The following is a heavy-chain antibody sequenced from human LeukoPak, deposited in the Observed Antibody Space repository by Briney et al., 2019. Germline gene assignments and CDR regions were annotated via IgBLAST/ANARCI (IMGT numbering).Heavy chain of an antibody. CDR1: GFTFSSYG. CDR3: ARSTSSEYDIYHFDY. V-gene: IGHV3-33*08. Sequence: GGSLRLSCAASGFTFSSYGMHWVRQAPGKGLEWVAVVWYDGINKYYADSVKGRFTISRDNSKNTLYLQMNSLRAEDTAVYYCARSTSSEYDIYHFDYWGQGTLVTVSS. J-gene: IGHJ4*02. D-gene: IGHD3-9*01. CDR2: VWYDGINK.